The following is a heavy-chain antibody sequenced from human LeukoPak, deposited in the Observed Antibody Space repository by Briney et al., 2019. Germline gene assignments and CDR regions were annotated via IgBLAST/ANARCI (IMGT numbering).Heavy chain of an antibody. V-gene: IGHV3-21*01. D-gene: IGHD5-12*01. Sequence: PGGSLRLSCAASGFTFSSYSMNWVRQAPGKGLEWGSSISSSSSYIYYADSVKGRFTISRDNAKNSLYLQMNSLRAEDTAVYYCARDRGYGRRYYYYGMDIWGQGTTVTVSS. CDR3: ARDRGYGRRYYYYGMDI. CDR2: ISSSSSYI. CDR1: GFTFSSYS. J-gene: IGHJ6*02.